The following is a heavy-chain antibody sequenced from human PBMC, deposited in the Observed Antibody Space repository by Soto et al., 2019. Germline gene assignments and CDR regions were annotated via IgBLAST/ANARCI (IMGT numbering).Heavy chain of an antibody. J-gene: IGHJ4*02. CDR1: GYTLTELS. Sequence: ASVKVSCKVSGYTLTELSMHWLRQAPGKGLEWMGGFDPEDGETIYAQKFQGRVTMTEDTSTDTAYMELSSLRSEDTAVYYCATDLSNDYGDFSPLGYFDYWGQGTLVTVSS. CDR3: ATDLSNDYGDFSPLGYFDY. CDR2: FDPEDGET. D-gene: IGHD4-17*01. V-gene: IGHV1-24*01.